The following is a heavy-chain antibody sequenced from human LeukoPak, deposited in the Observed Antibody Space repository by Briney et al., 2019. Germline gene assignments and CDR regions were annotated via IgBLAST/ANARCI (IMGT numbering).Heavy chain of an antibody. J-gene: IGHJ4*02. CDR1: GYTFTDYF. D-gene: IGHD6-13*01. Sequence: ASVKVSCKASGYTFTDYFMHWVRQAPGQGLEWMGWINPNSGGTNYAQKFRGRVTMTRDTSISTAYMELSRLRSDDTAMYYCARDPGYNSSWYDYWGQGTLVTVSS. CDR3: ARDPGYNSSWYDY. V-gene: IGHV1-2*02. CDR2: INPNSGGT.